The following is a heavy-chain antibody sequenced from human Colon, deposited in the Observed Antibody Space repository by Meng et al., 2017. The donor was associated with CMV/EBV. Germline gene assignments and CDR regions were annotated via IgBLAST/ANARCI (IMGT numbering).Heavy chain of an antibody. J-gene: IGHJ4*02. CDR3: AKDIWYSGYGYFDY. D-gene: IGHD5-12*01. CDR2: ISYDGNEI. V-gene: IGHV3-30*18. CDR1: GFTLSGYG. Sequence: SGFTLSGYGMHWVSQDPGKGLEWVAMISYDGNEIYYADSVKGRFTISRDNSKNTIYLHMTRLRAEDTAVYYCAKDIWYSGYGYFDYWGQGTLVTVSS.